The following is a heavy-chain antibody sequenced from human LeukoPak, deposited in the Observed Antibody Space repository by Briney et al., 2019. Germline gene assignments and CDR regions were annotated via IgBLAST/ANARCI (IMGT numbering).Heavy chain of an antibody. Sequence: GGSLRLSCAASGFTFSSYGIHWVRQAPGKGLEWVAIISYDGSNKYYADSVKGRFTISRDNSENTLYLEMNSLRAEDTAAYYCATDAFESWGQGTLVTVSS. CDR3: ATDAFES. V-gene: IGHV3-30*03. CDR2: ISYDGSNK. CDR1: GFTFSSYG. J-gene: IGHJ5*01.